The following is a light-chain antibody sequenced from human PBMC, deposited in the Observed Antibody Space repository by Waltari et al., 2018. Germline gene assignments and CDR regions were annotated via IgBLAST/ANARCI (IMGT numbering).Light chain of an antibody. CDR2: QDS. CDR1: QLGDQY. J-gene: IGLJ2*01. V-gene: IGLV3-1*01. CDR3: QAWDSSTPVV. Sequence: SYELTQPPSVSVSPGQTASITCPGDQLGDQYACWYQQKPGQSPVLVIYQDSKRPSGIPERFSGSNSGNTATLTISGTQAMDEADYYCQAWDSSTPVVFGGGTKLTVL.